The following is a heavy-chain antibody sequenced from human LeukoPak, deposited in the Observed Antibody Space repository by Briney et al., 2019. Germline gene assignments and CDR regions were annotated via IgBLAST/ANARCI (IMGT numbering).Heavy chain of an antibody. CDR1: GFTFSSYG. CDR3: AKEKGGSSGYFDT. CDR2: IRHDGINK. J-gene: IGHJ3*02. V-gene: IGHV3-30*02. Sequence: AGSLRLSCAASGFTFSSYGMHWVRQPPGKGLEWVASIRHDGINKDYADSVKGRFTISRDNSKNTLYLQMNSLRAEDTAVFYCAKEKGGSSGYFDTWGQGTMVTVSS. D-gene: IGHD3-22*01.